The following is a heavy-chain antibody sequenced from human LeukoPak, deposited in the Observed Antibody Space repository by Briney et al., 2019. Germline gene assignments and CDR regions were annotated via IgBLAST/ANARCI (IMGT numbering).Heavy chain of an antibody. Sequence: SVKVSCKASGGTFSSYAISLVRQAPGQGLEWMGRIIPIFGTANYAQKFQGRVTITTDESTSTAYMELSSLRSEDTAVYYCARDIVGATGLYYFDYWGQGTLVTVSS. CDR2: IIPIFGTA. CDR3: ARDIVGATGLYYFDY. J-gene: IGHJ4*02. V-gene: IGHV1-69*05. D-gene: IGHD1-26*01. CDR1: GGTFSSYA.